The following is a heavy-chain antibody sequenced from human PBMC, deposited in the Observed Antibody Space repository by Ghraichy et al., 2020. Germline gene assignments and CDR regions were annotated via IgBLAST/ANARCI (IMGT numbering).Heavy chain of an antibody. V-gene: IGHV1-69*13. CDR3: ARRAARFRDTEITYYYYGMDV. CDR2: IIPIFGTA. J-gene: IGHJ6*02. CDR1: GGTFSSYA. D-gene: IGHD6-6*01. Sequence: SVKVSCKASGGTFSSYAISWVRQAPGQGLEWMGGIIPIFGTANYAQKFQGRVTITADESTSTAYMELSSLRSEDTAVYYCARRAARFRDTEITYYYYGMDVWGQGTTVTVSS.